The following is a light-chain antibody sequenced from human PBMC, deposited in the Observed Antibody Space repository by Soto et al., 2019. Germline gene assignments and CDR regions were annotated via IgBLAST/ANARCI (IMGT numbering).Light chain of an antibody. CDR3: QSYNDWPFA. V-gene: IGKV3-15*01. CDR1: ESLCGF. Sequence: ELVLTQSPATLSVSPGDRVTLSCRASESLCGFLAWYHQKPGQSPRLLIYGGSTRATGIPARFSGSGSATDFTLTISRLQSEDFAVYFCQSYNDWPFASGLGTKLEI. CDR2: GGS. J-gene: IGKJ2*01.